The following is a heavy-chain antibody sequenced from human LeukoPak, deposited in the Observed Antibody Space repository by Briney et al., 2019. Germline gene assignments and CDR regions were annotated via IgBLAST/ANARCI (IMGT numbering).Heavy chain of an antibody. V-gene: IGHV4-34*01. J-gene: IGHJ6*02. CDR3: HLNRGYRLPSYDYYGLDV. CDR2: INHSGST. Sequence: SETLSLTCAVYGGSFSGYYWSWIRQPPGEGLEWIGEINHSGSTNYNPSLKSRVTISVDTSKNQFSLKLSSVTAADTAVYYCHLNRGYRLPSYDYYGLDVWGQGTTVTVSS. D-gene: IGHD5-18*01. CDR1: GGSFSGYY.